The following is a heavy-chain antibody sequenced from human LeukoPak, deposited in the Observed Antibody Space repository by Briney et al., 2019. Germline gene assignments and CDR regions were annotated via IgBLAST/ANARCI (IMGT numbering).Heavy chain of an antibody. Sequence: SETLSLTCTVSGYSITSGYYWGWIRQAPGKRLEWIGNIYYNGIAYYNPSLKSRVSISVDTSKNQFSLKLTSVTAADPAMYYCARGGPSDYWGRGTLVTVSS. V-gene: IGHV4-38-2*02. CDR2: IYYNGIA. J-gene: IGHJ4*02. CDR3: ARGGPSDY. CDR1: GYSITSGYY.